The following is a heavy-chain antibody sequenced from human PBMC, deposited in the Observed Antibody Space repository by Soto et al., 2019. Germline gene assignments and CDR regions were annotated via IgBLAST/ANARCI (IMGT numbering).Heavy chain of an antibody. CDR1: GYTFISYS. V-gene: IGHV1-3*05. Sequence: QVQLVQSGAEEKKPGASVKVSCKASGYTFISYSMHWVRQAPGQRLEWMGWINVGNGNTKYSEKLQGRVTITIDTSASTGYLEVNSLRYEDTAVYYCSRERGASGSRWLDPWGQGPLVTVSS. D-gene: IGHD6-19*01. CDR3: SRERGASGSRWLDP. J-gene: IGHJ5*02. CDR2: INVGNGNT.